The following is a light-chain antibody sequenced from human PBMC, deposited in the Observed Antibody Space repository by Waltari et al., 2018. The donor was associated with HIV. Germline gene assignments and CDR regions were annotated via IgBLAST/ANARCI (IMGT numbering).Light chain of an antibody. Sequence: QSVLTQPPSVSGAPGQSVAISCPCGSTHIGAGSNVPWYQQPPGPAPRLLIYATNIRPSGVRDRFSGSKSGTSASLTITGLQAEDDATYYCHAYDSDRGPVFGGGTKLTVL. CDR2: ATN. J-gene: IGLJ3*02. CDR3: HAYDSDRGPV. CDR1: STHIGAGSN. V-gene: IGLV1-40*01.